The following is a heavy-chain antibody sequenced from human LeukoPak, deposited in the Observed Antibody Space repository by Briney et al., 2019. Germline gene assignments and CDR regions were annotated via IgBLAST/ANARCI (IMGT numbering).Heavy chain of an antibody. V-gene: IGHV4-59*01. J-gene: IGHJ5*02. CDR3: ARDGGNNWFDP. D-gene: IGHD2-15*01. CDR2: IYYSGST. CDR1: GGSTSSYY. Sequence: PSETLSLTCTVSGGSTSSYYWSWIRQPPGKGLEWIGYIYYSGSTNYNPSLKSRVTISVDTSKNQFSLKLSSVTAADTAVYYCARDGGNNWFDPWGQGTLVTVSS.